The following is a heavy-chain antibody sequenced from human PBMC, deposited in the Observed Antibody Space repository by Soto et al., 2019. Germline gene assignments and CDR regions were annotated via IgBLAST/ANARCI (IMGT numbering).Heavy chain of an antibody. CDR1: GGSISSADYY. V-gene: IGHV4-30-4*01. CDR3: ARELRFYYFGVDV. D-gene: IGHD4-17*01. CDR2: IYYSGTT. Sequence: PSETLSLTCTVSGGSISSADYYWSWIRQSPGKGLEWIGHIYYSGTTYYNPSLMSRVTISVYTSKNQFSLRLYSVTAADTAVYYCARELRFYYFGVDVWGQGTTVTVSS. J-gene: IGHJ6*02.